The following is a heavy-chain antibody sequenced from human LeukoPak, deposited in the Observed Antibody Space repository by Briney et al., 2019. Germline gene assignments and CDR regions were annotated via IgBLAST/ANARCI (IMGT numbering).Heavy chain of an antibody. CDR1: GFTFNICS. CDR2: IAGSANDNI. V-gene: IGHV3-48*04. D-gene: IGHD4-23*01. CDR3: AKESGVYSGNTRYWYFDL. Sequence: PGGSLRLSCTASGFTFNICSMNWVRQAPGRGLGWVSYIAGSANDNIYYADSVKGRFTISRDNAKNSLYLQMNSLRAEDTAVYFCAKESGVYSGNTRYWYFDLWGRGTPVTVSS. J-gene: IGHJ2*01.